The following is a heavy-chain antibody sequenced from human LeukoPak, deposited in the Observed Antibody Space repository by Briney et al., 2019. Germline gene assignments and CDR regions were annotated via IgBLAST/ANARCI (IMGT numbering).Heavy chain of an antibody. Sequence: GGSLRLSCAAPAFTFKNYCMHWVRQATGKGLVWVARNDSDGSSTNYADSVKGRYTISRDNAKNTLYLQMNSLRAEDTAVYYCALIGLDSSGYYYDYLDYWGQGTLVTVSS. J-gene: IGHJ4*02. CDR2: NDSDGSST. CDR1: AFTFKNYC. CDR3: ALIGLDSSGYYYDYLDY. D-gene: IGHD3-22*01. V-gene: IGHV3-74*01.